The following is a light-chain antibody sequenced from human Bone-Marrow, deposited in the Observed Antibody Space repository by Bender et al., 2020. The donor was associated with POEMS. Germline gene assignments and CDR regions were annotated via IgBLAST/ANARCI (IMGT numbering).Light chain of an antibody. CDR3: AAWEDSLNGWV. CDR1: TSNIGNDW. V-gene: IGLV1-44*01. J-gene: IGLJ3*02. CDR2: KSD. Sequence: QSVLTQTPSASGTPGQRVTMSCFGSTSNIGNDWVSWYQQLPGAAPKLLINKSDQRPSGVPDRFSGSKSGTSASLDISGLQSEDEADYYCAAWEDSLNGWVFGGGTKLTVL.